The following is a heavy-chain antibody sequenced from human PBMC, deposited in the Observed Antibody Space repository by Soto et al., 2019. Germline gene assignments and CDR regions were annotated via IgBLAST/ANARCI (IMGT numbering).Heavy chain of an antibody. CDR1: GFTFSSYA. J-gene: IGHJ4*02. CDR3: AKDTSYYYDSSGYYYLYYFDY. CDR2: ISGSGGST. D-gene: IGHD3-22*01. Sequence: EVQLLESGGGLVQPGGSLRLSCAASGFTFSSYAMSWVRQAPGKGLEWVSAISGSGGSTYYADSVKGRFTISRDNSKNTLYLQMNSLRAEDTAVYYCAKDTSYYYDSSGYYYLYYFDYWGQGTLVTVSS. V-gene: IGHV3-23*01.